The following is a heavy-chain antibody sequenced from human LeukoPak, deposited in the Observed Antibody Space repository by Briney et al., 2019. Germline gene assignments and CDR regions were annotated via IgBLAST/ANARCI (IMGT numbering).Heavy chain of an antibody. CDR2: ISANGDTT. J-gene: IGHJ4*02. CDR1: GFTFGSYA. CDR3: AKEGRIAAGTGDYFDY. D-gene: IGHD6-13*01. V-gene: IGHV3-23*01. Sequence: GGSLRLSCAASGFTFGSYAMSWVRQAPGKGLEGVSGISANGDTTKYADSVKGRFTISRDNSKNTVFLQMNSLRADDTAVYYCAKEGRIAAGTGDYFDYWGQGTLVTVSS.